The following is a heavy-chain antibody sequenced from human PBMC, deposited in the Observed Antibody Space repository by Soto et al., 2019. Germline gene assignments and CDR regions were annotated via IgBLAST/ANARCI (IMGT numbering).Heavy chain of an antibody. CDR2: VYYSGST. Sequence: SETLSLTCSVSGGSISTYYWSWIRQPAGKGLEWIGYVYYSGSTNYNPSLKSRVTISVDTSKDQFSLRLRSVTAADTAVYYCARDRPEEFGESYYYYCYMDVWGKGTTVTVSS. J-gene: IGHJ6*03. CDR1: GGSISTYY. D-gene: IGHD3-10*01. V-gene: IGHV4-59*01. CDR3: ARDRPEEFGESYYYYCYMDV.